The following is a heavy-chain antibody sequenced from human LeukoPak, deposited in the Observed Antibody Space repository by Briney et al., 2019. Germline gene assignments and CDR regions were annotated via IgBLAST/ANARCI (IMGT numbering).Heavy chain of an antibody. D-gene: IGHD6-13*01. J-gene: IGHJ4*02. CDR1: GYXFTSNW. CDR2: IDPSDSYT. Sequence: GESLKISCKGSGYXFTSNWISWVRQMPGKGLEWMGRIDPSDSYTNYSPSFQGHVTISADKSISTAYLQWSSLKASDTAMYYCARRETLKQQLALDYWGQGTLVTVSS. V-gene: IGHV5-10-1*01. CDR3: ARRETLKQQLALDY.